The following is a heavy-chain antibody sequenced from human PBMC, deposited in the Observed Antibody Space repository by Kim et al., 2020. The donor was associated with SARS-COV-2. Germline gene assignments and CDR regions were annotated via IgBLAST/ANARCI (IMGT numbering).Heavy chain of an antibody. J-gene: IGHJ5*02. Sequence: SETLSLTCAVYGGSFSGYYWSWIRQPPGKGLEWIGEINHSGSTNYNPSLKSRVTISVDTSKNQFSLKLSSVTAADTAVYYRARAAANGWFGELLRDSPPFDPWGQGTLVTVSS. V-gene: IGHV4-34*01. CDR3: ARAAANGWFGELLRDSPPFDP. CDR2: INHSGST. D-gene: IGHD3-10*01. CDR1: GGSFSGYY.